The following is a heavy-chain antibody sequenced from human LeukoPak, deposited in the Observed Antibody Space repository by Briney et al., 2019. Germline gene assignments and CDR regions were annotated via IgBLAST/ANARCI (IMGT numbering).Heavy chain of an antibody. CDR1: GFTFSNFA. J-gene: IGHJ4*02. D-gene: IGHD3-22*01. Sequence: GGSLRLSCAASGFTFSNFAMSWVRQAPGKGLEWVSAISGSGGSTYYADSVKGRFTISRDNSKNTLYLQMNSLRAEDTAVYYCAKWGYYYDSSGYSFFDYWGQGTLVTVSS. CDR2: ISGSGGST. V-gene: IGHV3-23*01. CDR3: AKWGYYYDSSGYSFFDY.